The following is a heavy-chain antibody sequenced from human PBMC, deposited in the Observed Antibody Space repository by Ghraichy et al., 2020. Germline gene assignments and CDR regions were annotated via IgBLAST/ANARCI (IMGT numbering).Heavy chain of an antibody. V-gene: IGHV4-4*02. Sequence: SETLSLTCAVSGGSISSSNWWSWVRQPPGKGLEWIGEIYHSGSTNYNPSLKSRVTISVDKSKNQFSLKLSSVTAADTAVYYCARGGGYCTNGVCYTYFNDAFEIWGQGTMVTVSS. J-gene: IGHJ3*02. CDR3: ARGGGYCTNGVCYTYFNDAFEI. CDR2: IYHSGST. CDR1: GGSISSSNW. D-gene: IGHD2-8*01.